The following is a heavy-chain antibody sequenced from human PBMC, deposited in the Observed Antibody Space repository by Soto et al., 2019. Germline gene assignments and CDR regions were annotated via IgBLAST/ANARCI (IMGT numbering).Heavy chain of an antibody. Sequence: GASVKVSCKVSGYTLTELSMHWVRQAPGKGLEWMGGFDPEDGETIYAQKFQGRVTMTEDTSTDTAYMELSSLRAEDTAVYYCARDYSSYGPFDYWGQGTLVTVSS. D-gene: IGHD5-18*01. CDR1: GYTLTELS. V-gene: IGHV1-24*01. CDR3: ARDYSSYGPFDY. J-gene: IGHJ4*02. CDR2: FDPEDGET.